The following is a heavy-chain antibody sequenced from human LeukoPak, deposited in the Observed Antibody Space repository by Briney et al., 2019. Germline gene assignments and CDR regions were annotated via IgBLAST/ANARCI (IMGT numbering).Heavy chain of an antibody. V-gene: IGHV1-18*01. CDR2: ISAYNGNT. D-gene: IGHD4-17*01. CDR1: GYTFTNFG. Sequence: ASVEVSCKASGYTFTNFGISWVRQAPGQGLEWMGWISAYNGNTNYAQRLQGRVTMTTDTSTSTAYMELRSLRSDDTAVYYCARDRDYGDYNTQDLFVYWGQGTLVTVSS. CDR3: ARDRDYGDYNTQDLFVY. J-gene: IGHJ4*02.